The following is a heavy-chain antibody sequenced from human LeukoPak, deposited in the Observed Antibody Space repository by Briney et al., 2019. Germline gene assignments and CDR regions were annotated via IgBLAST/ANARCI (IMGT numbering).Heavy chain of an antibody. D-gene: IGHD2-15*01. CDR1: GFTVSSNY. J-gene: IGHJ6*03. Sequence: GGSLRLSCAASGFTVSSNYMSWVRQAPGKRLEWDSIIYSGGTTYYTDSVKGRYTISRDNSNNMLYLQMNSLRAEDTAVYYCARGYCSGGSCYSKDYYYMDVWGKGTTVTVSS. CDR2: IYSGGTT. CDR3: ARGYCSGGSCYSKDYYYMDV. V-gene: IGHV3-53*01.